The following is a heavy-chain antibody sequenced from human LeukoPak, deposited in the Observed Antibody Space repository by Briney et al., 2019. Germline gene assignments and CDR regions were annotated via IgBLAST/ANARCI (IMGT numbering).Heavy chain of an antibody. D-gene: IGHD3-22*01. CDR1: GYTFTGYY. J-gene: IGHJ3*02. V-gene: IGHV1-2*02. Sequence: ASVKVSCTASGYTFTGYYMHWVRQAPGQGLEWMGWINPNSGGTNYTQKFQGRVTMTRDTSIRTAYMELSRLRSDDTAVYYCARDSFPGRYYEGAFDIWGQGTMVTVSS. CDR2: INPNSGGT. CDR3: ARDSFPGRYYEGAFDI.